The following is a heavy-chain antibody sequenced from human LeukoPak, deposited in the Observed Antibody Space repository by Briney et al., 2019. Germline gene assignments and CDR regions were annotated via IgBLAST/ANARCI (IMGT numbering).Heavy chain of an antibody. CDR1: GGTFSSYA. CDR3: APEGDSGSYYYDY. J-gene: IGHJ4*02. V-gene: IGHV1-69*04. D-gene: IGHD1-26*01. CDR2: IIAILGIA. Sequence: SVKLSCKASGGTFSSYAMSWVRQAPGQGLEWVGRIIAILGIANYAQKFQGRVTITADKSTSTAYMKLSSLRSEDTAVYYCAPEGDSGSYYYDYWGQGTLVTVSS.